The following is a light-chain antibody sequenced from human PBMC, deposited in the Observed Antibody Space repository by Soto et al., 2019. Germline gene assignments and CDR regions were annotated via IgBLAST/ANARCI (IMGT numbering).Light chain of an antibody. Sequence: DIPMTQSPSSLSASVGDRVTITCRASQSISSYLNWYQQKPGKAPKLLIYAASSLQSGVPSRFSGSGSGTDFTLTISSLQPGDFATYYCQQSYSTLSAFGQGTKVEIK. CDR2: AAS. CDR1: QSISSY. J-gene: IGKJ1*01. CDR3: QQSYSTLSA. V-gene: IGKV1-39*01.